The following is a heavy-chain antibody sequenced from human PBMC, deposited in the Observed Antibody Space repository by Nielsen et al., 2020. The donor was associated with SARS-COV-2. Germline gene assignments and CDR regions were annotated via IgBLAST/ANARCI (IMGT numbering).Heavy chain of an antibody. Sequence: SVKVSCKASGGTFSSYAISWVRQAPGQGLEWMGGIITFFGTANYAQKFQGRVTITADESTSTAYMELSSLRSEDTAVYYCATLGDWNYLNYYYYYYMDVWGKGTTVTVSS. V-gene: IGHV1-69*13. CDR2: IITFFGTA. J-gene: IGHJ6*03. D-gene: IGHD1-7*01. CDR1: GGTFSSYA. CDR3: ATLGDWNYLNYYYYYYMDV.